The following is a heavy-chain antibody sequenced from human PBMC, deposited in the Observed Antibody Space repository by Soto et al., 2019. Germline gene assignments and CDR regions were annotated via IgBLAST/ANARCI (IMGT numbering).Heavy chain of an antibody. Sequence: QITLKESGPTLVKPTQTLTLTCTYSGFSLTTSVVGVGWLRQPPGKALQWLALIYWVDDKLYSPSLKSRLTITKDTSRNQVVLTMTNMDPVDTATYFCAHRDGLGEFDSWGQGTLVTVSS. J-gene: IGHJ5*01. V-gene: IGHV2-5*02. CDR2: IYWVDDK. CDR1: GFSLTTSVVG. D-gene: IGHD2-2*03. CDR3: AHRDGLGEFDS.